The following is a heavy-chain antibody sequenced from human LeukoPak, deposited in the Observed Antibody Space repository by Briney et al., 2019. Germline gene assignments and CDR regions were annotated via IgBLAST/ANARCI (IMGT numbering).Heavy chain of an antibody. J-gene: IGHJ5*02. D-gene: IGHD2-2*01. Sequence: GASVKVSFKASGYTFTGYYMHWVRQAPGQGLEWMGWINPNSGGTNYAQKFQGRVTMTRDTSISTAYMELSRLRSDDTAVYYCARTRYCSSTSCFYNWFDPWGQGTLVTVSS. V-gene: IGHV1-2*02. CDR1: GYTFTGYY. CDR3: ARTRYCSSTSCFYNWFDP. CDR2: INPNSGGT.